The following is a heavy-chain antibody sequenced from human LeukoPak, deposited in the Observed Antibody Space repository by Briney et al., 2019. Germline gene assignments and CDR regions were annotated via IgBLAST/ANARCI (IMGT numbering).Heavy chain of an antibody. V-gene: IGHV1-18*01. CDR2: ISAYNGNT. Sequence: ASVKVSCKASGYTFTSYGISWVRQAPGQGLEWMGWISAYNGNTNYAQKLQGRVTMTTDTSTSTAYMELRSLRSDDTAVYYCAGTLWFGGLWSHYYGMDVWGQGTTVTVSS. CDR1: GYTFTSYG. J-gene: IGHJ6*02. D-gene: IGHD3-10*01. CDR3: AGTLWFGGLWSHYYGMDV.